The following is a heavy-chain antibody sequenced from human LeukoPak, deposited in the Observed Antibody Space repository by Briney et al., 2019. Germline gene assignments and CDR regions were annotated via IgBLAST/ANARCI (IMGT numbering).Heavy chain of an antibody. Sequence: SQTLSLTCAVSGGSISSGGYSWSWIRQPPGKGLEWIGYIYHSGSTYYNPSLKSRVTISVDTSKNQFSLKLSSVTAADTAVYYCARSRDFWSDYPFDYWGQGTLVTVSS. V-gene: IGHV4-30-2*01. CDR3: ARSRDFWSDYPFDY. D-gene: IGHD3-3*01. CDR1: GGSISSGGYS. J-gene: IGHJ4*02. CDR2: IYHSGST.